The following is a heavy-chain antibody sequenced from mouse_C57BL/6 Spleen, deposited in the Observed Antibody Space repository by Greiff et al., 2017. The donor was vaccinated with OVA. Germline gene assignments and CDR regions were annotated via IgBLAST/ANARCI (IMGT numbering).Heavy chain of an antibody. Sequence: EVQLQESGPGLVKPSQSLSLTCSVTGYSITSGYYWNWIRQFPGNKLEWMGYISYDGSNNYNPSLKNRISITRDTSKNQFFLKLNSVTTEDTATYYCARFTTVVAKDFDYWGQGTTLTVSS. CDR1: GYSITSGYY. CDR3: ARFTTVVAKDFDY. J-gene: IGHJ2*01. CDR2: ISYDGSN. V-gene: IGHV3-6*01. D-gene: IGHD1-1*01.